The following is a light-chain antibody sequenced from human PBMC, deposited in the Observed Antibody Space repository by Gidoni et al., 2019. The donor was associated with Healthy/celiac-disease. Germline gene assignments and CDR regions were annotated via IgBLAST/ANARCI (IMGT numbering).Light chain of an antibody. CDR1: QSFSSSY. Sequence: EIVLTQSPGTLSLSPGERATLPCRASQSFSSSYLAWYQQKPGQAPRLLIYGASSRATGIPDRFSGSGSGTDFTLTISRLEPEDFAVYYCQQYGSSSWTFGQGTKVEIK. CDR3: QQYGSSSWT. J-gene: IGKJ1*01. CDR2: GAS. V-gene: IGKV3-20*01.